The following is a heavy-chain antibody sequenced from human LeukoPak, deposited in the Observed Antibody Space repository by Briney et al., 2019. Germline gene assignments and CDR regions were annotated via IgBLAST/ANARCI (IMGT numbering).Heavy chain of an antibody. V-gene: IGHV3-23*01. CDR1: GFTFTSYA. CDR2: ITPSGGTT. Sequence: GGSLRLYCAASGFTFTSYALSWVRQAPGRGLDWVSNITPSGGTTYYADSVKGRFTISRDNSKNTLSLQMNSLRADDTAVYYCAASHTGRYCSGDSCYSGLMFDSWGQGTLVTVSS. D-gene: IGHD2-15*01. J-gene: IGHJ4*02. CDR3: AASHTGRYCSGDSCYSGLMFDS.